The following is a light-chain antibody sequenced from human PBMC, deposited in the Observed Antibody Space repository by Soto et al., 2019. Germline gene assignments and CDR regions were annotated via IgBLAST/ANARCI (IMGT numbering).Light chain of an antibody. CDR2: KAS. V-gene: IGKV1-5*03. CDR3: QQYGSSPVIT. CDR1: QSISSW. J-gene: IGKJ5*01. Sequence: DIPMTQSASTLSASLGDRVTITCRASQSISSWLAWYQQKPGKAPKFLIYKASSLESGVPSRFSGSGSGTDFTLTISRLEPEDFAVYYCQQYGSSPVITFGQGTRLEIK.